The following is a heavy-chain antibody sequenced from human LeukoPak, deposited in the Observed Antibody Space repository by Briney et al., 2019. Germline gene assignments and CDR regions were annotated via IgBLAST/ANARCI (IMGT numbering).Heavy chain of an antibody. V-gene: IGHV6-1*01. Sequence: SQTLSLTCAISGDSVSGSSGAWNWVRQSPSRGLEWLARTYYRSKWYNDYAVSVKSRITITRDTSKNQFSLQLNSVTPEDTAIYYCARDPGGGGFDPWGQGTLVTVSS. CDR2: TYYRSKWYN. CDR1: GDSVSGSSGA. D-gene: IGHD3-16*01. CDR3: ARDPGGGGFDP. J-gene: IGHJ5*02.